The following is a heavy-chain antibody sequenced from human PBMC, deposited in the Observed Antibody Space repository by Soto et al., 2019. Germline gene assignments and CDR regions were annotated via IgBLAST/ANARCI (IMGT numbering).Heavy chain of an antibody. J-gene: IGHJ4*02. CDR3: ASAAVTGTAGLDF. CDR1: GYTFSGFY. D-gene: IGHD6-19*01. Sequence: ASVKVSCKASGYTFSGFYMHWVRQAPGQGLEWMGWINPNSGGTKSAEKFRGRVTMTRDTSISTAYMELSRLTSDDTAVYYCASAAVTGTAGLDFWGQGTQVTVSS. CDR2: INPNSGGT. V-gene: IGHV1-2*02.